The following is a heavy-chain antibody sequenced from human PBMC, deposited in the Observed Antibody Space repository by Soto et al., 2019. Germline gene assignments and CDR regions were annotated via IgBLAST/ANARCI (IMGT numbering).Heavy chain of an antibody. D-gene: IGHD3-16*01. Sequence: PGESLKISCKGSGYSFTSYWIGWVRQMPGKGLEWMGIIYPGDSNTRYSPSLQGQVTISVDKSISTAYLQWSSLKATDTAMYYCARHASAAREYYYYGMDVWGQGTTVTVSS. J-gene: IGHJ6*02. V-gene: IGHV5-51*01. CDR3: ARHASAAREYYYYGMDV. CDR2: IYPGDSNT. CDR1: GYSFTSYW.